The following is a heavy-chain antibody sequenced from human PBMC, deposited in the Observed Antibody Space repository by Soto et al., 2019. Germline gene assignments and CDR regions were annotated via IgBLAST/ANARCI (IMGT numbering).Heavy chain of an antibody. D-gene: IGHD1-26*01. Sequence: PGESLKISCKGSGNTFTNYWIGWVRQMPGKGPEWMGIIYPGDSDTKYNPSFQGQVTISADKSITTTYLQWSSLKASDTAMYLCARQGASGGYNYFDPWGQGTLVTVSS. CDR1: GNTFTNYW. V-gene: IGHV5-51*01. CDR2: IYPGDSDT. J-gene: IGHJ5*02. CDR3: ARQGASGGYNYFDP.